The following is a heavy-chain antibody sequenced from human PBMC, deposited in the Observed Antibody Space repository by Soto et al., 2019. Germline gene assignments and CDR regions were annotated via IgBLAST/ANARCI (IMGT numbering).Heavy chain of an antibody. V-gene: IGHV3-33*01. CDR3: ARDERYSSSFPDY. Sequence: QVQLVESGGGVVQPGRSLRLSCAASGFTFSSYGMHWVRQAPGKGLEWVAVIWYDGSNKYYADSVKGRFTISRDNSKNTLYRQMNSLRAEDTAVYYCARDERYSSSFPDYWGQGTLVTVSS. J-gene: IGHJ4*02. D-gene: IGHD6-6*01. CDR1: GFTFSSYG. CDR2: IWYDGSNK.